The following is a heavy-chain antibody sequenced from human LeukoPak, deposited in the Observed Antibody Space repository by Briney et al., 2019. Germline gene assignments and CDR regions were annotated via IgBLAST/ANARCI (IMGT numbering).Heavy chain of an antibody. Sequence: SVKVSCKASGGTFSSYAISWVRQAPGQGLEWMGRIIPILGIANYAQKFQGRVTITADKSTSTAYMELSSLRSEDTAVYYCAKTKQQLFWFDHWGQGTLVTVSS. V-gene: IGHV1-69*04. J-gene: IGHJ5*02. CDR1: GGTFSSYA. D-gene: IGHD6-13*01. CDR3: AKTKQQLFWFDH. CDR2: IIPILGIA.